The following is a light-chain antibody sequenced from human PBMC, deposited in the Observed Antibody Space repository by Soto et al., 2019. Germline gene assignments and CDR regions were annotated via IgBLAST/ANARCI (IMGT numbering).Light chain of an antibody. V-gene: IGLV2-23*01. CDR3: SSYAGGSALV. CDR1: SSDVGAYNL. CDR2: ENN. Sequence: QSALTQPASVSGSPGQSITISCTGTSSDVGAYNLVSWYQHHPGKAPKAMIYENNKRPAGVSNRFSGSKSGNTASLTISGLQAADEAVYYCSSYAGGSALVFGGGTKLTVL. J-gene: IGLJ3*02.